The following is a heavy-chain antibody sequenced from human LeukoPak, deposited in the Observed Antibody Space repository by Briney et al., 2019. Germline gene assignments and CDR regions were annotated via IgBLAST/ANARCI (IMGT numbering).Heavy chain of an antibody. V-gene: IGHV4-59*01. CDR1: GGSMTNLY. CDR2: IYDSGST. CDR3: ARVPRIAARPYYFDY. J-gene: IGHJ4*02. D-gene: IGHD6-6*01. Sequence: SETLSLTCSVSGGSMTNLYWTWIRQPPGKGLEWIGDIYDSGSTRYNTSLESRVTISVDTSKNQFSLKLSSVTAADTAVYYCARVPRIAARPYYFDYWGQGTLVTVSS.